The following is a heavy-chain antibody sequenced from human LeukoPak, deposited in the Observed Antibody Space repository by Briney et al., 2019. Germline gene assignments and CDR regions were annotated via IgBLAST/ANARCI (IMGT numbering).Heavy chain of an antibody. Sequence: PGGSLRLSCAASGFSFSTYALGWVRQAPGKGLEWVSSISNSGGSSYYADSVKGRFSISRDNSKNTLYLQMNNLRAEDTAVYHCARDMSPWESRNPDAFDIWGQGTMVTVSS. J-gene: IGHJ3*02. V-gene: IGHV3-23*01. CDR1: GFSFSTYA. CDR2: ISNSGGSS. D-gene: IGHD1-26*01. CDR3: ARDMSPWESRNPDAFDI.